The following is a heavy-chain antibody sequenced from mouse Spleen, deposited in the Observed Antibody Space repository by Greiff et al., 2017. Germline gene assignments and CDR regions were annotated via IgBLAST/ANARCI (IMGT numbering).Heavy chain of an antibody. Sequence: QVHVKQPGTELVKPGASVKLSCKASGYTFTSYWMHWVKQRPGQGLEWIGNINPSNGGTNYNEKFKSKATLTVDKSSSTAYMQLSSLTSEDSAVYYCARSGWDGGFAYWGQGTLVTVSA. CDR1: GYTFTSYW. CDR3: ARSGWDGGFAY. J-gene: IGHJ3*01. D-gene: IGHD3-1*01. CDR2: INPSNGGT. V-gene: IGHV1-53*01.